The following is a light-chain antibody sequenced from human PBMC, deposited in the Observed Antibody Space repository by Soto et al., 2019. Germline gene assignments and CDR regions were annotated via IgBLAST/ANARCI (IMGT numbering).Light chain of an antibody. CDR2: STN. CDR1: SGSVSTSYY. J-gene: IGLJ3*02. V-gene: IGLV8-61*01. CDR3: VLYMGGGISV. Sequence: QAVVTQEPSFSVSPGGTVTLTCGLSSGSVSTSYYPSWYQQTPGQAPRTLIYSTNTRSSGVPDRFSGSILGNKAALTITGAQADDDSDYYCVLYMGGGISVFGGGTKVTVL.